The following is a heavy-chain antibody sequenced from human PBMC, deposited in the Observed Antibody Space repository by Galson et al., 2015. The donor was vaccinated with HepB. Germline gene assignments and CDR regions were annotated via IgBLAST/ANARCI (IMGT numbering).Heavy chain of an antibody. V-gene: IGHV3-7*03. J-gene: IGHJ3*02. CDR2: IKQDGSEK. Sequence: SLRLSCAASGFTFSSYWMSWVRQAPGKGLEWVANIKQDGSEKYYVDSVKGRFTISRDNAKNSLYLQMNSLRAEDTAVYYCARVGPESYDSSGTAFDIWGQGTMVTVSS. CDR1: GFTFSSYW. D-gene: IGHD3-22*01. CDR3: ARVGPESYDSSGTAFDI.